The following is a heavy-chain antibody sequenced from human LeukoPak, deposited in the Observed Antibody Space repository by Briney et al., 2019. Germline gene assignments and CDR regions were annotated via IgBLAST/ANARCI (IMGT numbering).Heavy chain of an antibody. V-gene: IGHV4-59*01. Sequence: SETLSLTCTVSGGSISSNYWSWIRQPPGKGLEWIGYIFYSGSTNYNPSLKSRVTISVDTSKNQFSLKMSSVTAADTAVYYCARVFSYPLRAPFDPWGQGTLVTVSS. J-gene: IGHJ5*02. CDR3: ARVFSYPLRAPFDP. CDR1: GGSISSNY. CDR2: IFYSGST. D-gene: IGHD3-3*01.